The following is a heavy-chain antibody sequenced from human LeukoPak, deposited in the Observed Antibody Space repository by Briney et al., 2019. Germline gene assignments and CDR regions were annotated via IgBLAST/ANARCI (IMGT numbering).Heavy chain of an antibody. J-gene: IGHJ4*02. CDR1: GFTFTSNA. Sequence: GGSLRLSCAASGFTFTSNAMNWVRQVPGKGLEWVSAISANGGTIFYADSVKGRFTISRDNSKNTLYLHMNSLRAEDTAVYYCAKAQGYYDYWGRGTLVTVSS. CDR3: AKAQGYYDY. CDR2: ISANGGTI. V-gene: IGHV3-23*01.